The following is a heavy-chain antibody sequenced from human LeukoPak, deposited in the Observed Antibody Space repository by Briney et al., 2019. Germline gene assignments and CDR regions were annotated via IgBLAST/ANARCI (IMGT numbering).Heavy chain of an antibody. J-gene: IGHJ5*02. D-gene: IGHD4-17*01. CDR1: GGSISSYY. V-gene: IGHV4-59*12. CDR2: IYYSGST. CDR3: AIADYGDYDWFDP. Sequence: SETLSLTCTVSGGSISSYYWSWIRQPPGKGLEWIGYIYYSGSTYYNPSLKSRVTISVDTSKNQFSLKLSSVTAADTAVYYCAIADYGDYDWFDPWGQGTLVTVSS.